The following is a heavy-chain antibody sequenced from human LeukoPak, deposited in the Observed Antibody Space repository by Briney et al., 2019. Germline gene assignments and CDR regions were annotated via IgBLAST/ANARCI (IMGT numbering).Heavy chain of an antibody. D-gene: IGHD2-2*01. CDR2: IWYDGSNK. J-gene: IGHJ4*02. V-gene: IGHV3-33*01. Sequence: GGSLRLSCAASGFTFSSYGMHWVRQAPGKGLEWVAVIWYDGSNKYYADSVKGRFTISRDNSKNTLYLQMNSLRAEDTAVYYCARGKRGSLIVVVPAAGYYFDYWGQGTLVTVSS. CDR3: ARGKRGSLIVVVPAAGYYFDY. CDR1: GFTFSSYG.